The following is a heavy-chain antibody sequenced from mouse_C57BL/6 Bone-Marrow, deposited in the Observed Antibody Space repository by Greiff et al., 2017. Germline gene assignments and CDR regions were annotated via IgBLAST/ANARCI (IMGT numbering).Heavy chain of an antibody. V-gene: IGHV1-15*01. J-gene: IGHJ4*01. Sequence: LQESGAELVRPGASVTLSCKASGYTFTDYEMHWVKQTPVHGLEWIGAIDPETGGTAYNQKFKGKAILTADKSSSTAYMELRSLTSEDSAVYYCTRFYYWGQGTSVTVSS. CDR2: IDPETGGT. CDR3: TRFYY. CDR1: GYTFTDYE.